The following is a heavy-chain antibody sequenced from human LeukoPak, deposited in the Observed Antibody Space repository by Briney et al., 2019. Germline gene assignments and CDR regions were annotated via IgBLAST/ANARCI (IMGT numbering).Heavy chain of an antibody. CDR3: ARDVLSGSVYYRRN. CDR1: GFTFSSYW. D-gene: IGHD3-22*01. J-gene: IGHJ4*02. Sequence: GGSLRLSCAASGFTFSSYWKSWVRQDPGKWLEWLANIKQDGSEKYYVDSLKSPFTISRDNAQNSRYLQMNSLRAEDASVYYCARDVLSGSVYYRRNWGQGTLVSVSS. CDR2: IKQDGSEK. V-gene: IGHV3-7*04.